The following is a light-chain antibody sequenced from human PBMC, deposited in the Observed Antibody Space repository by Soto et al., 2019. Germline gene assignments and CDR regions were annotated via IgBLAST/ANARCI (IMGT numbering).Light chain of an antibody. CDR1: QSISTF. CDR3: QQSDSTPYT. J-gene: IGKJ2*01. Sequence: DIQMTQSPSSLSASVGDRVTINCRASQSISTFLNWYHQKPGQAPKVLISAASTLQSGVPSRFSGRGSGTDFTLTISSLQPEDFATYYCQQSDSTPYTFGQGTTLETK. V-gene: IGKV1-39*01. CDR2: AAS.